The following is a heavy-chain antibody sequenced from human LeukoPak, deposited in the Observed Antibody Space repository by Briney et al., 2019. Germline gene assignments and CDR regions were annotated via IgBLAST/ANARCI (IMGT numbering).Heavy chain of an antibody. CDR2: IKQDGTEK. CDR3: VRVALYCYGSESYYFFEH. V-gene: IGHV3-7*01. Sequence: TGGSLRLSCAASGFTFTTYWLGWVRQPPGKGLEWVANIKQDGTEKYYVDSVKGRFTISRDNAKNSLYLQMNTLRVEDTAIYYCVRVALYCYGSESYYFFEHWGQGTPVTASS. D-gene: IGHD3-10*01. CDR1: GFTFTTYW. J-gene: IGHJ4*02.